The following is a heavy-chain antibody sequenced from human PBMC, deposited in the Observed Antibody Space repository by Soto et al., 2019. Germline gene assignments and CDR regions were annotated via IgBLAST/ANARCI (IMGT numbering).Heavy chain of an antibody. CDR3: AKDSKSTRMDDFWSGLFWGYYMDV. D-gene: IGHD3-3*01. J-gene: IGHJ6*03. V-gene: IGHV3-30*18. CDR1: GFTFSSYG. CDR2: ISYDGSNK. Sequence: GGSLRLSCAASGFTFSSYGMHWVRQAPGKGLEWVAVISYDGSNKYYADSVKGRFTSSRDNAKNTQDLQMNSLRAEDTAVYYCAKDSKSTRMDDFWSGLFWGYYMDVWGKGTTVTVSS.